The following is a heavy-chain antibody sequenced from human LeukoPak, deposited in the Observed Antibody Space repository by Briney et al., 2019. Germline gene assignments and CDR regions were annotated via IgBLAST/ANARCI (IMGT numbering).Heavy chain of an antibody. V-gene: IGHV3-30*02. D-gene: IGHD3-22*01. CDR2: IQDDGAKT. CDR3: ATQTITLVVVISPFDY. J-gene: IGHJ4*02. CDR1: GFTFNTYP. Sequence: PGGSLRLSCAASGFTFNTYPMHWVRQAPGKGLEWVALIQDDGAKTNYADSVRGRFTISRDNSRNTGYLQMNSLKPDDTAVYYCATQTITLVVVISPFDYWGQGALVTVPS.